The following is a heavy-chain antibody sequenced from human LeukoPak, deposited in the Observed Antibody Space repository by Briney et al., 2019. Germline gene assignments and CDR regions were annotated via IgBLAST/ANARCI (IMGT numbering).Heavy chain of an antibody. D-gene: IGHD3-22*01. J-gene: IGHJ5*02. V-gene: IGHV5-51*01. CDR2: IYPGDSDT. CDR1: GYSFTSYW. Sequence: GEFLKISCKGSGYSFTSYWIGWVRQLPGKGLEWMGIIYPGDSDTRYSPSFQGQVTISADKSISTAYLQWSSLKASDTAMYYCARQELTTYNWFDPWGQGTLVTVSS. CDR3: ARQELTTYNWFDP.